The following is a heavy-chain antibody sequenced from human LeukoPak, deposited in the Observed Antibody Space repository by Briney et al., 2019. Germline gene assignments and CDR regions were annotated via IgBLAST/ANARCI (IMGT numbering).Heavy chain of an antibody. Sequence: SETLSLTCTVSGGSISSYYWSWIRQPPGKGLEWIGYIYYSGSTNYNPSLKSRVTISVDTSKNQFSLNLSSVTAADTAVYYCARESYSGYDIDYWGQGTLVTVSS. CDR2: IYYSGST. CDR1: GGSISSYY. J-gene: IGHJ4*02. D-gene: IGHD5-12*01. V-gene: IGHV4-59*12. CDR3: ARESYSGYDIDY.